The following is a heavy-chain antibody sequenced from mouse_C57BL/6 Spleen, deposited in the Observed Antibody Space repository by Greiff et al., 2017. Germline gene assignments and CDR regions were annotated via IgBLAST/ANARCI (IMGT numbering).Heavy chain of an antibody. CDR1: GFTFSDYG. V-gene: IGHV5-17*01. CDR2: ISSGSSTI. J-gene: IGHJ2*01. Sequence: EVKLVESGGGLVKPGGSLKLSCAASGFTFSDYGMHWVRQAPEKGLEWVAYISSGSSTIYSADTVKGRFTISRDNAKNTLFLHMTSLSSEDTAMYCCARGEGLRPYFDYWGQGTTLTVSS. D-gene: IGHD2-4*01. CDR3: ARGEGLRPYFDY.